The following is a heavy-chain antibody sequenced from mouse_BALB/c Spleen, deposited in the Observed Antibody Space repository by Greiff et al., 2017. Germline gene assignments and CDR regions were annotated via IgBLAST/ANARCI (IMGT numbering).Heavy chain of an antibody. CDR3: ASRGSSGLFAY. V-gene: IGHV1-87*01. CDR2: IYPGDGDT. Sequence: VQRVESGAELARPGASVKLSCKASGYTFTSYWMQWVKQRPGQGLEWIGAIYPGDGDTRYTQKFKGKATLTADKSSSTAYMQLSSLASEDSAVYYCASRGSSGLFAYWGQGTLVTVSA. J-gene: IGHJ3*01. CDR1: GYTFTSYW. D-gene: IGHD3-1*01.